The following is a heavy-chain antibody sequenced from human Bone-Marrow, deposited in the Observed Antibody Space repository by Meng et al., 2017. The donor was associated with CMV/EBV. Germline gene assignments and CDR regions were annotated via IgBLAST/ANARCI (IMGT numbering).Heavy chain of an antibody. Sequence: CAISGASVSSNSAAWNWIRQSPSRGLEWLGRTYYRSKWNNDYAASVKSRITIIPDTSKNEFSLQLNSVTPEDTAVYYCARGGYTSVWSWGQGTLVTVSS. V-gene: IGHV6-1*01. CDR2: TYYRSKWNN. J-gene: IGHJ5*02. CDR1: GASVSSNSAA. D-gene: IGHD6-19*01. CDR3: ARGGYTSVWS.